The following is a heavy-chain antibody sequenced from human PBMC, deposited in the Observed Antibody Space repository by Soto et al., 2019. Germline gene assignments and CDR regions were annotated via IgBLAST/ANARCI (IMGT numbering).Heavy chain of an antibody. CDR1: GGSISSSNW. Sequence: QGQLQESGPGLVKPSGTLSLTCAVSGGSISSSNWWRWVRQPPGKGLEWIGEIYYSGRTNYNPSLKSRVTISVDKSKNQFSLKLSSLTAADTALYYCARDGGKSNFDYWGQGTLVTVSS. J-gene: IGHJ4*02. V-gene: IGHV4-4*02. CDR3: ARDGGKSNFDY. CDR2: IYYSGRT. D-gene: IGHD3-16*01.